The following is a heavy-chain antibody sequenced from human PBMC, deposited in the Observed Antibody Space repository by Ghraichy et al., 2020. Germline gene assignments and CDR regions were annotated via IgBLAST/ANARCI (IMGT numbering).Heavy chain of an antibody. Sequence: ASVKVSCKASGYTFTSYDINWVRQATGQGLEWMGWMNPNSGNTGYAQKFQGRLTMTRNTSITTAYMELSSLTSEDTAVYYCAKVGGAAAATPWGQGTLVTVSS. D-gene: IGHD6-13*01. CDR3: AKVGGAAAATP. CDR2: MNPNSGNT. J-gene: IGHJ5*02. V-gene: IGHV1-8*01. CDR1: GYTFTSYD.